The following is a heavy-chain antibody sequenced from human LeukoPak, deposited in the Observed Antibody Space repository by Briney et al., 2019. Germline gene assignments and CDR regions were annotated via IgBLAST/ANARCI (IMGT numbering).Heavy chain of an antibody. V-gene: IGHV5-51*01. CDR3: ARRGSGYCCGGSCHDLVY. CDR1: GFHFTSYW. Sequence: GGALQISRNCPGFHFTSYWIGWVRPLPGKGLEWMGIIYHGDSDTRYSPSFQGRVTISADKSISTAYLQCSSLKASDTAMYYCARRGSGYCCGGSCHDLVYWGQGTLVTVPS. CDR2: IYHGDSDT. D-gene: IGHD2-15*01. J-gene: IGHJ4*02.